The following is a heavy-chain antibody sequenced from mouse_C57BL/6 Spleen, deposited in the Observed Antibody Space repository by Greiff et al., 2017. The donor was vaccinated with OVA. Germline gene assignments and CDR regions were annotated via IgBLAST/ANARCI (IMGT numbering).Heavy chain of an antibody. V-gene: IGHV5-4*01. CDR1: GFTFSSYA. D-gene: IGHD1-1*01. CDR2: ISDGGSYT. Sequence: EVQLVESGGGLVKPGGSLKLSCAASGFTFSSYAMSWVRQTPEKRLEWVATISDGGSYTYYPDNVKGRFTISRDNAKNNLYLQMSHLKSEDTAMYYCARDGITTVVGNYFDYWGQGTTLTVSS. J-gene: IGHJ2*01. CDR3: ARDGITTVVGNYFDY.